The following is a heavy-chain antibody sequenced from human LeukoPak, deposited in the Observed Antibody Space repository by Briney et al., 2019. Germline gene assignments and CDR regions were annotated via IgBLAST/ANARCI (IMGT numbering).Heavy chain of an antibody. CDR1: GFNFDDYA. CDR3: TRRAARWQFDL. V-gene: IGHV3-9*01. J-gene: IGHJ2*01. D-gene: IGHD5-24*01. CDR2: INWKTGNG. Sequence: GRSLRLSCAVSGFNFDDYAMHWVRQAPGRGLEWVSGINWKTGNGIYADSVKGRFTISRDNAMNSLYLQMSSLRAEDTALYYCTRRAARWQFDLWGRGTLLTVPS.